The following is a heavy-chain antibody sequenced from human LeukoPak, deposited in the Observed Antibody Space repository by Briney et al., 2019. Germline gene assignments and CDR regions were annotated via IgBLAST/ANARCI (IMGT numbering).Heavy chain of an antibody. CDR2: INAYNGNI. CDR3: ARDGGGYYDFWSGYYNFWFDP. D-gene: IGHD3-3*01. J-gene: IGHJ5*02. Sequence: GASVKDSCKASVYTFTSYGISWVRQAPGQGLEWMGWINAYNGNINYVQKLQGRVSMTTDTSTSTAYMELRSLRSDDTAVYYCARDGGGYYDFWSGYYNFWFDPWGQGTLVTVSS. CDR1: VYTFTSYG. V-gene: IGHV1-18*01.